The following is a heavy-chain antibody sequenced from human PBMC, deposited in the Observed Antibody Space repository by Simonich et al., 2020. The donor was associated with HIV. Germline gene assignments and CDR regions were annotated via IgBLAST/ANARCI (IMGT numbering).Heavy chain of an antibody. Sequence: QVQLVQSGAEVKKPGSSVKVSCKASGGTFSSFAISWVRQAPGLGLWGVGELIPIFGTANYAQMFQGRVTITADESTSTAYMELSSLRSEDTGIYYCARKGGGRGVYYFDYWGQGTLVTVSS. CDR2: LIPIFGTA. D-gene: IGHD3-10*01. CDR1: GGTFSSFA. V-gene: IGHV1-69*13. J-gene: IGHJ4*02. CDR3: ARKGGGRGVYYFDY.